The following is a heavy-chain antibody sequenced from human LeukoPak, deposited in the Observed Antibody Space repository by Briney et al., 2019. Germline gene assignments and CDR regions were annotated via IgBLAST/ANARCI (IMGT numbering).Heavy chain of an antibody. CDR3: AKTVTSSGYRLDY. D-gene: IGHD3-22*01. CDR2: ISASGGNT. J-gene: IGHJ4*02. Sequence: GGSLRLSCAASGFTFSSSAMNWVRQAPGKGLEWVSGISASGGNTNYADSVKGRFTISRDNSYNTLYLQMNSLRAEDTAVYYCAKTVTSSGYRLDYWGQGTLVTISS. CDR1: GFTFSSSA. V-gene: IGHV3-23*01.